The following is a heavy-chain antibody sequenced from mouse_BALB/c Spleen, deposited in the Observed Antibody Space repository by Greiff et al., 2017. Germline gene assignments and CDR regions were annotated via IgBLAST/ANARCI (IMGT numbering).Heavy chain of an antibody. CDR1: GFTFSSYA. Sequence: EVKLVESGGGLVKPGGSLKLSCAASGFTFSSYAMSWVRQTPEKRLEWVASISSGGSTYYPDSVKGRFTISRDNARNILYLQMSSLRSEDTAMYYCARGGDDYDYSDYWGQGTTITVSS. J-gene: IGHJ2*01. CDR2: ISSGGST. D-gene: IGHD2-2*01. CDR3: ARGGDDYDYSDY. V-gene: IGHV5-6-5*01.